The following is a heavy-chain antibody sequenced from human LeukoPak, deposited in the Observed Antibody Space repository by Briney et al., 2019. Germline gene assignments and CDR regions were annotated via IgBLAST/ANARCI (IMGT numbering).Heavy chain of an antibody. Sequence: ASVKVSCKASGYTFTNYAMNWVRQAPGQGLEWMGWINTNTGNPTYAQGFTGRFVFSLDTSVSTAYLQISSLKAEDTAVYYCARRDVDTAMAFFDYWGQGTLVTVSS. CDR2: INTNTGNP. CDR1: GYTFTNYA. D-gene: IGHD5-18*01. V-gene: IGHV7-4-1*02. J-gene: IGHJ4*02. CDR3: ARRDVDTAMAFFDY.